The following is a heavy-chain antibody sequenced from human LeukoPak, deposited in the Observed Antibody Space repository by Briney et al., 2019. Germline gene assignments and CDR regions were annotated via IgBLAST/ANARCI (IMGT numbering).Heavy chain of an antibody. CDR3: ARGGYSYGYEPYFDY. Sequence: SETLSLTCTVSGGSTSSYYWSWIRQPPGKGLEWIGYIYYSGSTNYNPSLKSRVTISVDTSKNQFSLKLSSVTAADTAVYYCARGGYSYGYEPYFDYWGQGTLVTVSS. J-gene: IGHJ4*02. CDR2: IYYSGST. V-gene: IGHV4-59*01. CDR1: GGSTSSYY. D-gene: IGHD5-18*01.